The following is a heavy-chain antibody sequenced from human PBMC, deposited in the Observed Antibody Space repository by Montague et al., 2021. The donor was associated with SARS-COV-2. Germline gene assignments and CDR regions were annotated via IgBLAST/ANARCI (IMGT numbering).Heavy chain of an antibody. Sequence: PALVKPTQTLTLTCTFPGFSLSTSGMRASWIRQPPGKALEWLARIDWDDDKFYSTSLKTRLTISKDTSKNQVVLTMTNMDPVDTATYYCARSYYDILTAYYTPFDYWGQGTLVTVSS. CDR1: GFSLSTSGMR. D-gene: IGHD3-9*01. CDR3: ARSYYDILTAYYTPFDY. V-gene: IGHV2-70*04. CDR2: IDWDDDK. J-gene: IGHJ4*02.